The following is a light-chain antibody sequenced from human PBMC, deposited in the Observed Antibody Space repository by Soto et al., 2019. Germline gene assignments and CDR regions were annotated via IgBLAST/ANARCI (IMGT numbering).Light chain of an antibody. J-gene: IGKJ2*01. V-gene: IGKV3-20*01. CDR3: QQSYKTPHT. Sequence: ENVLTQSPGTLSLSPGERATLSCRASQSVTSSYLAWYQQKPGQAPRLLIYSASSRATGVPDRFSGSGSATDFTLTISSLQPEDFGTYYCQQSYKTPHTFGQGTKLETK. CDR2: SAS. CDR1: QSVTSSY.